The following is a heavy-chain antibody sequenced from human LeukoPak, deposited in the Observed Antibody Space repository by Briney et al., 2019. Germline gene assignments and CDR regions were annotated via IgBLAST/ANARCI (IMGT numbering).Heavy chain of an antibody. D-gene: IGHD3-22*01. CDR2: ISSSSSYI. Sequence: GGSLRLSCAASGFTFSSYSMNWVRQAPGKGLEWVSSISSSSSYIYYADSVKGRFTISRDNAKNSLYLQMNSLRAEDTAVYYCARGRVPASGGYYDSSGYSDYWGQGTLVTVSS. CDR1: GFTFSSYS. V-gene: IGHV3-21*01. CDR3: ARGRVPASGGYYDSSGYSDY. J-gene: IGHJ4*02.